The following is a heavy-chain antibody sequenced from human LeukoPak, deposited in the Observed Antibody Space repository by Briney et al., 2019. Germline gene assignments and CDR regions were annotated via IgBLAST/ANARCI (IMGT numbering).Heavy chain of an antibody. D-gene: IGHD3-10*01. J-gene: IGHJ5*02. V-gene: IGHV2-5*01. CDR1: GFSLTSIGVG. CDR3: AHEAYGSDNWFDP. Sequence: SGPTLVKPTQTLTLTCTFSGFSLTSIGVGVGWIRQPPGKALEWLALISWNDDKRYNPSLKSRLTITKDISNNQVVLTMTNMGPVDAATYFCAHEAYGSDNWFDPWGQGILVTVSS. CDR2: ISWNDDK.